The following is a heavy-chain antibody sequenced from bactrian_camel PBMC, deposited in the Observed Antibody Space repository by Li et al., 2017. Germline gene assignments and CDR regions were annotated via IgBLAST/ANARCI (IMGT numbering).Heavy chain of an antibody. CDR3: AARKYLLGDACLGEFSEYTY. V-gene: IGHV3S55*01. D-gene: IGHD1*01. J-gene: IGHJ4*01. CDR1: GDTYRTYC. CDR2: ISSLGIT. Sequence: QLVESGGGSVQAGGSLRLSCAASGDTYRTYCMAWFRQAPGNERELTARISSLGITYYADSVKGRFTVSRDIGGNSVSLQVDSLKPEDTAMYYCAARKYLLGDACLGEFSEYTYWGQGTQVTVS.